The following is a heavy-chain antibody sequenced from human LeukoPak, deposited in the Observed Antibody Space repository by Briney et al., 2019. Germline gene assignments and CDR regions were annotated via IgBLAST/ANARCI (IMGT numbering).Heavy chain of an antibody. D-gene: IGHD3-22*01. CDR1: GYTFTSYG. CDR3: ARFDDYYDSSGYLDY. J-gene: IGHJ4*02. V-gene: IGHV1-18*01. CDR2: ISAYNGNT. Sequence: ASVKVSCKASGYTFTSYGISWVRQAPGQGLEWMGWISAYNGNTNYAQKLQGRVTMTTDTSTSTAYMELRSLRSDDAAVYYCARFDDYYDSSGYLDYWGQGTLVTVSS.